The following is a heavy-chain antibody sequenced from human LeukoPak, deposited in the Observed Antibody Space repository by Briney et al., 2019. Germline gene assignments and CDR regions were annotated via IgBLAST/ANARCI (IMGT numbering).Heavy chain of an antibody. Sequence: SSETLSLTCTVSGGSISSYYWSWIRQPPGKGLEWIGYIYYSGTTNYNPSLKSRVTISVDTSKNQFSLKLSSVTAADTAVYYCARGVYIAAAQYGYWGQGTLVTISS. CDR2: IYYSGTT. CDR3: ARGVYIAAAQYGY. CDR1: GGSISSYY. D-gene: IGHD6-13*01. V-gene: IGHV4-59*01. J-gene: IGHJ4*02.